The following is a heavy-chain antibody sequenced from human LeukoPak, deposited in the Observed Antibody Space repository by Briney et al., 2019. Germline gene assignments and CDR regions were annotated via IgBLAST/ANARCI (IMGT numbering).Heavy chain of an antibody. J-gene: IGHJ4*02. D-gene: IGHD6-13*01. Sequence: ASVKVSCKASGYTFTSYYMHWVRQAPGQRLEWMGIIIPSGGSTSYAQKFQGRVTIIRDMSTSTVYRELSSLISEDTAVYDCARGGRAAAGTFASGRTPSGKPDFDYWGQGTLVTVSS. CDR1: GYTFTSYY. V-gene: IGHV1-46*01. CDR3: ARGGRAAAGTFASGRTPSGKPDFDY. CDR2: IIPSGGST.